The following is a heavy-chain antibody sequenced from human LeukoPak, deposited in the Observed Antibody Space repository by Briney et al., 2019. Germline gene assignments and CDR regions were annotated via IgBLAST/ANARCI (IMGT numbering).Heavy chain of an antibody. V-gene: IGHV4-59*01. CDR3: ARDGLGVAEFDP. Sequence: PSETLSLTCTVSGGSISSYYWSWIRQPPGKGLEWIGYIYYSGSTNYNPSLKSRVTISVDTSKNQFSLKLSSVTAADTAVYYCARDGLGVAEFDPWGQGTLVTVSS. CDR2: IYYSGST. CDR1: GGSISSYY. J-gene: IGHJ5*02. D-gene: IGHD2-15*01.